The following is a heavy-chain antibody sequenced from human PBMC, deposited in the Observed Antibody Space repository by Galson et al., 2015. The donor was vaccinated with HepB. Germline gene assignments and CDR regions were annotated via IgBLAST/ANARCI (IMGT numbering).Heavy chain of an antibody. CDR1: GLPFSNAW. D-gene: IGHD2-15*01. V-gene: IGHV3-15*01. CDR2: IKSKAHGGTR. CDR3: ATGEGGHSH. J-gene: IGHJ4*02. Sequence: SLRLSCAASGLPFSNAWMNWVRQAPGKGLEWVGRIKSKAHGGTRDYAAPVKGRFTVSRDDSKNTLYLQMNSVTTEDTAVYYCATGEGGHSHWGQGTLVTVSS.